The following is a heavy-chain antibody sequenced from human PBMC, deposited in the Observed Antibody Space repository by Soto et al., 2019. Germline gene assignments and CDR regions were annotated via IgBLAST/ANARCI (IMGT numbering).Heavy chain of an antibody. CDR1: GFTFGSHW. CDR3: ARFGTSYDTSGFLY. CDR2: ISSGGTTT. V-gene: IGHV3-74*01. J-gene: IGHJ4*02. Sequence: GGSLRLSCAASGFTFGSHWMHWVRQAPGKGLVYVSRISSGGTTTNYAESVKGRFTISRDNARNTLYLQMNSLRVEDTAVYYCARFGTSYDTSGFLYWGQGXPVTVSS. D-gene: IGHD3-22*01.